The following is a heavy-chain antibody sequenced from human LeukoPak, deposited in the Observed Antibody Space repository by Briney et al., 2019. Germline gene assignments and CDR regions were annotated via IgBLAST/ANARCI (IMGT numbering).Heavy chain of an antibody. D-gene: IGHD2-2*01. J-gene: IGHJ4*02. CDR2: LIPIFGTA. CDR1: GGTFSSYA. CDR3: ASNDIVVVPAAPAKPFDY. Sequence: VKVSCKASGGTFSSYAISWVRQAPGQGLEWMGGLIPIFGTANYAQKFQGRVTITADESTSTAYMELSSLRSEDTAVYYCASNDIVVVPAAPAKPFDYWGQGTLVTVSS. V-gene: IGHV1-69*01.